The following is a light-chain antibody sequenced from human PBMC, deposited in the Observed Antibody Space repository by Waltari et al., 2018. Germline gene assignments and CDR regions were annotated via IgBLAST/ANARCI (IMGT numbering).Light chain of an antibody. CDR3: QSYDGSLSGSKV. V-gene: IGLV1-40*01. CDR2: GNT. J-gene: IGLJ1*01. CDR1: SSNIGAGYD. Sequence: QSVLTQPPSVSGAPRQRVTMSCTGSSSNIGAGYDVHWYQQLPGTAPKLLIHGNTNRPSGVPDRFSGSKSGTSASLAITGLQAEDEADYYCQSYDGSLSGSKVFGTGTKVTVL.